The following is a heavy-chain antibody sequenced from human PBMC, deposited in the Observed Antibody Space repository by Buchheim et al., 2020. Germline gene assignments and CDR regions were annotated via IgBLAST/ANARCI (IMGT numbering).Heavy chain of an antibody. Sequence: EVQLLESGGDLIQPGGSLRLSCVASGFTFRILVMCWVRQAPGKGLEWVSGLGSSDEIQYADSAKGRFTIPRDNSQNTLYLQMNNLRVEDTAVYYCAKDSTNGNSLWDYYDYWGQGTL. V-gene: IGHV3-23*01. CDR3: AKDSTNGNSLWDYYDY. D-gene: IGHD2-8*01. CDR2: LGSSDEI. J-gene: IGHJ4*02. CDR1: GFTFRILV.